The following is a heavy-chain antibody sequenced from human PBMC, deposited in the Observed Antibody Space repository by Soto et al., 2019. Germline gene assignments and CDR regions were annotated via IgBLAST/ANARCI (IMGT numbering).Heavy chain of an antibody. Sequence: QVQLMQSGAEVRKPGASVKVSCKATGYSFTAYYTRWVRQAPGQGLEWLGWMNPNSGDSNYAQQFQGRVTMTRDTSISTAYMELRRLTFDDTAVYYCTRDGGYSSSSGLLSYWGQGTLVTVSS. V-gene: IGHV1-2*02. CDR3: TRDGGYSSSSGLLSY. CDR2: MNPNSGDS. D-gene: IGHD6-6*01. J-gene: IGHJ4*02. CDR1: GYSFTAYY.